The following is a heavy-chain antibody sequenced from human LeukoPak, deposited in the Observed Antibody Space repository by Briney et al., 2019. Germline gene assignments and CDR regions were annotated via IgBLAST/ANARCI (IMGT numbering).Heavy chain of an antibody. CDR1: GFTFSSYS. Sequence: GGSLRPSCAASGFTFSSYSMNWVRQAPGQGLEWVSSISSSSSYIYYADSVKGRFTISRDNAKNSLYLQMNSLRAEDTAVYYCAREAYYDFWSGYYGYGMDVWGQGTTVTVSS. V-gene: IGHV3-21*01. D-gene: IGHD3-3*01. CDR2: ISSSSSYI. CDR3: AREAYYDFWSGYYGYGMDV. J-gene: IGHJ6*02.